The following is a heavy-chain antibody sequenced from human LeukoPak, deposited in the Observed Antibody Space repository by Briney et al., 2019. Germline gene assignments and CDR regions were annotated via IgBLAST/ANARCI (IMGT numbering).Heavy chain of an antibody. CDR2: FHPGTSGT. D-gene: IGHD3-22*01. V-gene: IGHV5-51*01. CDR3: ARRAYYESSGYYLFDY. J-gene: IGHJ4*02. Sequence: GESLKISCKFSGYNFSNYWIAWVRQKPGKGLEWMGFFHPGTSGTRYSPAFQGHVTISADKSINTAYLQWSSLKASDTAMYYCARRAYYESSGYYLFDYWGQGTMVTVSS. CDR1: GYNFSNYW.